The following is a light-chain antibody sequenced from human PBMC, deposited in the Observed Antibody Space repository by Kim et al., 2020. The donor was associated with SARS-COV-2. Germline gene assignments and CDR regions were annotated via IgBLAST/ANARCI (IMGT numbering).Light chain of an antibody. CDR1: SSNIGSTR. CDR2: NSD. Sequence: GQRVTISCSGSSSNIGSTRVNWYQQLPGTAPKLLIYNSDQRPSGVPDRFSGSKSGTSASLAISGLQSEDEADYYCVAWDVSLKAYVFGTGTKVTVL. J-gene: IGLJ1*01. V-gene: IGLV1-44*01. CDR3: VAWDVSLKAYV.